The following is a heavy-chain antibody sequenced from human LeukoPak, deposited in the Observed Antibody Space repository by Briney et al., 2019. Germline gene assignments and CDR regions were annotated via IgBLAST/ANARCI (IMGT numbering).Heavy chain of an antibody. CDR2: ISSSSSYI. CDR1: GLIFSSYG. J-gene: IGHJ4*02. D-gene: IGHD3-3*01. Sequence: GGSPRLSCAASGLIFSSYGMQWVRQAPGKGLEWVSSISSSSSYIYYADSVKGRFTISRDNAKNSLYLQMNSLRAEDTAVYYCARVEGRMFDYWGQGTLVTVSS. CDR3: ARVEGRMFDY. V-gene: IGHV3-21*01.